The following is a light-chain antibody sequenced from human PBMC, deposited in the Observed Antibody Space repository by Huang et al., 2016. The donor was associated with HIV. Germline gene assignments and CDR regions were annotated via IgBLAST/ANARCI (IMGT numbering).Light chain of an antibody. V-gene: IGKV3-15*01. Sequence: EIVMTQSPATLSVSPGERATLSCRASQSVSSNLAWYQQQPGQAPRLLIYGASTRATGIPARFNGSGSGTEFTLTISSLQSEDFAVYYCQQYNNWPPWTFGQGTKVEIK. CDR2: GAS. CDR3: QQYNNWPPWT. CDR1: QSVSSN. J-gene: IGKJ1*01.